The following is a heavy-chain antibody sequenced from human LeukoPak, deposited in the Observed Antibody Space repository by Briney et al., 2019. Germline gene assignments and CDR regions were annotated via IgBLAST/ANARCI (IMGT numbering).Heavy chain of an antibody. CDR3: ARHAGGIAAAGTRPFDY. CDR1: GASFSSNTYY. V-gene: IGHV4-39*01. D-gene: IGHD6-13*01. J-gene: IGHJ4*02. Sequence: SETLSLTCTVSGASFSSNTYYWGWIRQPPGKGLEWIGSIYYSGSTYYNPSLESRVTMSVDTSKNQFSLKLNSVTAADTAVYYCARHAGGIAAAGTRPFDYWGQGTLVTVSS. CDR2: IYYSGST.